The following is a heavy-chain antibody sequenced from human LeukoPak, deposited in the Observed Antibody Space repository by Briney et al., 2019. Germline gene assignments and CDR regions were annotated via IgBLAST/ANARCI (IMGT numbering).Heavy chain of an antibody. CDR2: IYYSGST. CDR1: GGSISSYY. CDR3: ARQGVRGVPDY. Sequence: TSETLSLTCTVSGGSISSYYWSWIRQPPGKGLEWIGYIYYSGSTNYNPSLKSRVTTSVDTSKNQFSLKLSSVTAADTAVYYCARQGVRGVPDYWGQGTLVTVSS. J-gene: IGHJ4*02. D-gene: IGHD3-10*01. V-gene: IGHV4-59*08.